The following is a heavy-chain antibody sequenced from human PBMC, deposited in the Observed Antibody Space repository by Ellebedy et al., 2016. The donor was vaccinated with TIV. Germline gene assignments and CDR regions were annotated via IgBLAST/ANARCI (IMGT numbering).Heavy chain of an antibody. D-gene: IGHD3-10*01. J-gene: IGHJ5*01. CDR2: IYPGDSHI. Sequence: KVSCKASGDNFANVFIAWVRQMPGKGLEWKGIIYPGDSHITYNPSFRGQVTLSADKSITTAYLQWSSLKASDTAMYYCARRGLLGGRYESWGQGTLVTVSS. CDR1: GDNFANVF. CDR3: ARRGLLGGRYES. V-gene: IGHV5-51*01.